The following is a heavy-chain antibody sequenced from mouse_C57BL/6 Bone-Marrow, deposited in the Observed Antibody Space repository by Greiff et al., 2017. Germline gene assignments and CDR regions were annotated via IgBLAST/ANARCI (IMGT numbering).Heavy chain of an antibody. V-gene: IGHV1-69*01. CDR1: GYTFTSYW. CDR2: IDPSDSYT. J-gene: IGHJ3*01. D-gene: IGHD3-2*02. Sequence: LQQSGAELVMPGASVKLSCKASGYTFTSYWMHWVKQRPGQGLEWIGEIDPSDSYTNYNQKFKGKSTLTVDKSSSTAYMQLSSLTSEDSAVYYCAKTAQAWEFAYWGQGTLVTVSA. CDR3: AKTAQAWEFAY.